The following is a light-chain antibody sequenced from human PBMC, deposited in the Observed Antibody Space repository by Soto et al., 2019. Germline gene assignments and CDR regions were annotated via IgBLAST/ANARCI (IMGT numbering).Light chain of an antibody. J-gene: IGLJ2*01. CDR2: EGS. CDR3: CSYAGSSTSLV. CDR1: SSDVGSYNL. V-gene: IGLV2-23*01. Sequence: QSALTQPASVSGSPGQSITISCTGTSSDVGSYNLVSWYQQHPGKAPKLIIYEGSKRPSGVSNRFSGSKSGNTASLTISGLQAEDEAEYYGCSYAGSSTSLVFGGGTKLTVL.